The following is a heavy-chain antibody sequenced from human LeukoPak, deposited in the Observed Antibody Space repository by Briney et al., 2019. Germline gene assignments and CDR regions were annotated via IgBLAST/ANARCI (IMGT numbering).Heavy chain of an antibody. V-gene: IGHV1-2*06. CDR2: INPNSGGT. Sequence: ASVKVSCKASGGTFSSYAISWVRQAPGQGLEWMGRINPNSGGTNYAQKFQGRVTMTRDTSISTAYMELSRLRSDDTAVYYCARAGYSSSFFDYWGQGTLVTVSS. CDR3: ARAGYSSSFFDY. CDR1: GGTFSSYA. J-gene: IGHJ4*02. D-gene: IGHD6-13*01.